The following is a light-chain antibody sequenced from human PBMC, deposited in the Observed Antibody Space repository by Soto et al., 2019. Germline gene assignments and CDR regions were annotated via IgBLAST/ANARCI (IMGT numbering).Light chain of an antibody. V-gene: IGLV1-44*01. Sequence: QSVLTQPPSASGTPGQRVTISCSGGSSNIGRNAVNWYQQLPGTAPKLLIYNNNQRPSGVPDRFSGSKSGTSASLAISGLQSEDEGDYYCAASDDSLSAVVFGGGTQLTVL. J-gene: IGLJ2*01. CDR3: AASDDSLSAVV. CDR2: NNN. CDR1: SSNIGRNA.